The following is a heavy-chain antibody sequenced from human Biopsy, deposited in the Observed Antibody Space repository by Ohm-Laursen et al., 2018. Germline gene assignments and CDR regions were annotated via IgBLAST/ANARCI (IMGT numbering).Heavy chain of an antibody. CDR1: GGSVSSGGFY. CDR3: ARRPYGGTRYWYFDL. Sequence: PSDTLSLTCTVSGGSVSSGGFYWSWIRQHPGKGLEWIGYIYYSGTTYYNPSLKSLVTISVDTSKNQFPLKLNSVTAADTAVYYCARRPYGGTRYWYFDLWGRGTLVTVSS. V-gene: IGHV4-31*01. CDR2: IYYSGTT. J-gene: IGHJ2*01. D-gene: IGHD4-23*01.